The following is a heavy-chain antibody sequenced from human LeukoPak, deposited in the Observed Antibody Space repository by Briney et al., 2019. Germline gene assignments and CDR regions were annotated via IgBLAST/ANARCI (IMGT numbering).Heavy chain of an antibody. Sequence: ASVKVSCKASGYTFTSYGISWVRQAPGQGLEWMGWISAYNGNTNYAQKLQGRITMTTDTSTSTAYMELRSLSSDDTTVYYCAREGYYYDSSGPIDYWGQGTLVTVSS. V-gene: IGHV1-18*01. CDR2: ISAYNGNT. J-gene: IGHJ4*02. CDR3: AREGYYYDSSGPIDY. D-gene: IGHD3-22*01. CDR1: GYTFTSYG.